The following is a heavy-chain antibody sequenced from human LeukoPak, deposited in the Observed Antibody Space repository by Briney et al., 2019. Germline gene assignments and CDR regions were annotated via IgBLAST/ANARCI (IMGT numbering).Heavy chain of an antibody. Sequence: PSETLSLTCTVSGGSISSHYWSWIRQPPGKGLEWIGYIYYSGSTNYNPSLKSRVTISVDTSKNQFSLKLSSVTAADTAVYYCARVASSFPPYPHDAFDIWGQRTMVTVSS. CDR1: GGSISSHY. D-gene: IGHD3-16*02. CDR2: IYYSGST. CDR3: ARVASSFPPYPHDAFDI. V-gene: IGHV4-59*11. J-gene: IGHJ3*02.